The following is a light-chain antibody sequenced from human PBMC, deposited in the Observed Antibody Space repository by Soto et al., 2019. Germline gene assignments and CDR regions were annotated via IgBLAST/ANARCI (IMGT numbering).Light chain of an antibody. Sequence: QSVLTQPPSASGSPGQSVTISCTGTKNDIGVYDFVSWYQHHPGKAPRLIIYEVVQRPSGVPDRFSGSKSGNTASLTVSGPQAADDGDYFCKSYAGRNNYVFGSGTRVTV. CDR3: KSYAGRNNYV. V-gene: IGLV2-8*01. CDR1: KNDIGVYDF. J-gene: IGLJ1*01. CDR2: EVV.